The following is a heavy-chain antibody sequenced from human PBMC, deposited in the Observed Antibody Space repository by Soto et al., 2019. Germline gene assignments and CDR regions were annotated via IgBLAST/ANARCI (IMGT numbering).Heavy chain of an antibody. CDR1: GFTFSSYW. Sequence: EVQLVESGGGLVQPGGSLRLSCAASGFTFSSYWMVWVRQAPGKGLEWVASIKPDGSEKYYVDSVKGRFTISRDNARKSLYRQMNSLRAEDTAVYYCVRDAHRGGDFDYWGQGTLVTVSS. CDR3: VRDAHRGGDFDY. D-gene: IGHD3-10*01. J-gene: IGHJ4*02. CDR2: IKPDGSEK. V-gene: IGHV3-7*04.